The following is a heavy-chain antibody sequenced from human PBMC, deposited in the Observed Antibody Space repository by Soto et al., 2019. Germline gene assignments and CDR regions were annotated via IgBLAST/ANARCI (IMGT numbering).Heavy chain of an antibody. CDR3: ARNMDYYYGRGSGNGQGV. V-gene: IGHV1-2*02. CDR1: GYTFTAYH. CDR2: INPKFGDT. J-gene: IGHJ6*02. Sequence: QVRLVQSGADVKEPGDSVRVSCEASGYTFTAYHIHWVRQAPGQGLEWMGWINPKFGDTGYAQDFQGRVSMTSDMSISTVYMELSRLTSDDTAIYYCARNMDYYYGRGSGNGQGVWGQGTTVTVFS. D-gene: IGHD3-10*02.